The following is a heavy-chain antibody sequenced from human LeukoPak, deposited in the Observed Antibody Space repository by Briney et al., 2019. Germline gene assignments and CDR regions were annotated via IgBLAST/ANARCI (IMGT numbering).Heavy chain of an antibody. CDR2: IKQDGSEK. J-gene: IGHJ4*02. CDR1: GFTFTNAW. V-gene: IGHV3-7*01. D-gene: IGHD2-21*01. CDR3: ARDRTAYCGGDCYRPLDY. Sequence: GGSLRLSCGASGFTFTNAWMSWVRQAPGKGLEWVANIKQDGSEKYYVDSVKGRFTISRDNAKNSLYLQMNSLRAEDTAVYYCARDRTAYCGGDCYRPLDYWGQGTLVTVSS.